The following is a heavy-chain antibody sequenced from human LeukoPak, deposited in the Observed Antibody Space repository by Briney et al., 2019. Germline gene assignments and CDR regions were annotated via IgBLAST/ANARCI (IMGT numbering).Heavy chain of an antibody. CDR1: GFTFSSYS. Sequence: GGSPRLSCAASGFTFSSYSMNWVRQAPGKGLEWVSSISSGGTYIYYADSLKGRFTISRDNAKNSLYLQMNSLRADDTAVYYCARARGYSGYDFDYWGQGALVTVSS. CDR2: ISSGGTYI. J-gene: IGHJ4*02. D-gene: IGHD5-12*01. V-gene: IGHV3-21*01. CDR3: ARARGYSGYDFDY.